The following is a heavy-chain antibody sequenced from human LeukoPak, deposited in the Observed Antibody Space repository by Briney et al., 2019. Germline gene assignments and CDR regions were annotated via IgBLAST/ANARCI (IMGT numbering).Heavy chain of an antibody. J-gene: IGHJ4*02. V-gene: IGHV4-59*01. CDR1: GGSISSYY. CDR3: ARGATAVRIDY. D-gene: IGHD1-26*01. Sequence: SETLSLTCTVSGGSISSYYWSWIRQPPGKGLEWIGDIYYSGSTNYNPSLKSRVTISVDTSKNQFSLKLSSVTAADTAVYYCARGATAVRIDYWGQGTLVTVSS. CDR2: IYYSGST.